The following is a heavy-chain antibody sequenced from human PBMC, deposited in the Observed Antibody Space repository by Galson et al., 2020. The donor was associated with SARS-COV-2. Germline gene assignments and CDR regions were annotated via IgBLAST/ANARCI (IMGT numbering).Heavy chain of an antibody. CDR1: GFTFGSYS. V-gene: IGHV3-48*02. CDR2: ITSSSSTI. CDR3: ATEAHDF. J-gene: IGHJ4*02. Sequence: TGGSLRLSCVASGFTFGSYSMNWVRQPPGKGLEWVSYITSSSSTIYYADSVKGRFTVSRDNAKNSVYLQLNNLRDEDTAVYYCATEAHDFWGPGTLVTVSS.